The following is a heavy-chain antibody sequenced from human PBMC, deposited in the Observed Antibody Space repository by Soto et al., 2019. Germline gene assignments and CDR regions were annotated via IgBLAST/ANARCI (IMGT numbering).Heavy chain of an antibody. CDR2: IYWDDDQ. Sequence: QITLNESGPTVVRPTETLTLTCRFSGFSLTTSGVGVGWIRQSPGKAPEWLALIYWDDDQRYSASLKSRLTITKDTSKNQVVLTVSDLDPTDTATYSCAHRVLRTVFGLVTTTAIYFDFWGQGTPVAVSS. CDR3: AHRVLRTVFGLVTTTAIYFDF. V-gene: IGHV2-5*02. J-gene: IGHJ4*02. CDR1: GFSLTTSGVG. D-gene: IGHD3-3*01.